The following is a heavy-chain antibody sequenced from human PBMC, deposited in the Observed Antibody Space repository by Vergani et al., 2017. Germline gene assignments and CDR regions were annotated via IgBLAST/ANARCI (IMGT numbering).Heavy chain of an antibody. CDR1: GFTFDDYA. CDR2: ISWNSGSI. CDR3: AKGGDYDYYYMDV. V-gene: IGHV3-9*01. J-gene: IGHJ6*03. Sequence: EVQLVESGGGLVQPGRSLRLSCAASGFTFDDYAMHWVRQPPGKGLEWVSGISWNSGSIGYADSVKGRFTISRDNAKNSLYLQMNSLRAEDTAFYYCAKGGDYDYYYMDVWGKGTTVTVSS.